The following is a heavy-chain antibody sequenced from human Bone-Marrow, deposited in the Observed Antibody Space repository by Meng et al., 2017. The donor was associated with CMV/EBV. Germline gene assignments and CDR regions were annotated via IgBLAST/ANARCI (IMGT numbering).Heavy chain of an antibody. D-gene: IGHD3-9*01. J-gene: IGHJ4*02. CDR3: AGERNYDILTGYYPPVD. CDR2: ISYDGSNK. V-gene: IGHV3-30*04. Sequence: GESLKISCAASGFTFSSYAMHWVRQAPGKGLEWVAVISYDGSNKYYADSVKGRFTISRDNSKNTLYLQMNSLRAEDTAVYYCAGERNYDILTGYYPPVDWGQGTLVTVSS. CDR1: GFTFSSYA.